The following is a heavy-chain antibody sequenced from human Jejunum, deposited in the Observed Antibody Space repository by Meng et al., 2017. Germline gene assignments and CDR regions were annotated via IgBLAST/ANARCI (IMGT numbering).Heavy chain of an antibody. Sequence: SETLSLTCAVSGYSISSGYYWGWIRQPPGKGLEWIGNIYQSGTTYHSPSLNSRVTISVDRSRNEFSLKVMSVTAADTAVYFCARENGGRFDYWGQGTRVTVSS. CDR3: ARENGGRFDY. CDR1: GYSISSGYY. J-gene: IGHJ4*02. D-gene: IGHD1-1*01. V-gene: IGHV4-38-2*02. CDR2: IYQSGTT.